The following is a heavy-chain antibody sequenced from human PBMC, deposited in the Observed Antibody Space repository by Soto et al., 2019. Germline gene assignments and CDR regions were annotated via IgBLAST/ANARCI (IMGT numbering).Heavy chain of an antibody. J-gene: IGHJ6*02. D-gene: IGHD3-9*01. CDR2: IYHSGST. Sequence: QLQLQESGSGLVKPSQTLSLTCAVSGGSISSGGYSWSWIRQPPGKGLEWIGYIYHSGSTYYNPSLKSRVTISVDRSKNQFSLKLSSVTAADTAVYYCARVRPHYDILTGYLHYYYGMDVWGQGTTVTVSS. V-gene: IGHV4-30-2*01. CDR1: GGSISSGGYS. CDR3: ARVRPHYDILTGYLHYYYGMDV.